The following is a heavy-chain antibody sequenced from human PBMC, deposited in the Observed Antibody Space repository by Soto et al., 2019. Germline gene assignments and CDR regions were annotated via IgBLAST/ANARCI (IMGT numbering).Heavy chain of an antibody. CDR3: ARGFSLGSEIRNFDY. CDR1: GFTFSSYS. Sequence: GGSLRLSCAASGFTFSSYSMNWVRQAPGKGLEWVSSISSSSSYIYYADSVKGRFTISRDNAKNSLYLQMNSLRAEDTAVYYCARGFSLGSEIRNFDYWGQGTLVTVSS. D-gene: IGHD2-15*01. J-gene: IGHJ4*02. V-gene: IGHV3-21*01. CDR2: ISSSSSYI.